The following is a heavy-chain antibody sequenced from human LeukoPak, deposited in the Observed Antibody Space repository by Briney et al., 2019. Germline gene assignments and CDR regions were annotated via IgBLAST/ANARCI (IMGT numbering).Heavy chain of an antibody. CDR2: ISGSGGST. J-gene: IGHJ4*02. Sequence: PGGSLRLSCAASGFTFSSYAMSWVRQAPGKGLEWVSAISGSGGSTYYADSVKGRFTISRDNSKNTLYLQMNSLGAEDTAVYYCEVLDSVQQRGGFDYWGQGTLVTVSS. V-gene: IGHV3-23*01. D-gene: IGHD6-13*01. CDR3: EVLDSVQQRGGFDY. CDR1: GFTFSSYA.